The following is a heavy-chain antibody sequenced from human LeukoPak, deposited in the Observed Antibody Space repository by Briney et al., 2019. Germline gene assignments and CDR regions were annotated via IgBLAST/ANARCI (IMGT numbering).Heavy chain of an antibody. CDR3: ARVWGSSGDDAFDI. V-gene: IGHV3-21*01. CDR2: ISSSSSYI. J-gene: IGHJ3*02. CDR1: GFTFSSYS. D-gene: IGHD3-22*01. Sequence: GGSLRLSCAASGFTFSSYSMNWVRQAPGKGLGWVSSISSSSSYIYYADSVKGRFTISRDNAKNSLYLQMNSLRAEDTAVYYCARVWGSSGDDAFDIWGQGTMVTVSS.